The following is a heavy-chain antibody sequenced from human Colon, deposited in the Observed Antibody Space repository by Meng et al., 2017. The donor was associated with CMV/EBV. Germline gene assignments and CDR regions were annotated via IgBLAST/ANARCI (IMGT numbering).Heavy chain of an antibody. J-gene: IGHJ4*02. D-gene: IGHD3-9*01. CDR3: ALEDILTGSYSFDY. CDR2: INTNSGKP. V-gene: IGHV7-4-1*02. Sequence: VNTYTTYVMKWVRQAPGQGLEWLGWINTNSGKPTYAQDFTGRFVFSVDTSVSTTYLQITRLKAEDTAVYFCALEDILTGSYSFDYWGQGTLVTVSS. CDR1: VNTYTTYV.